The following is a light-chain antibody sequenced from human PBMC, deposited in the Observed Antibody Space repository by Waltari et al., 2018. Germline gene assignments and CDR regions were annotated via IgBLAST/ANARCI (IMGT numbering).Light chain of an antibody. CDR1: ALPTHY. J-gene: IGLJ1*01. CDR2: KDS. Sequence: SYELTQPPSVSVSPGQTARITCPGDALPTHYAYWYQQKPGQAPVLVIYKDSERPSGIPERFSGSSSGTTVTLTISGVQAEDEADYYCQSADSSGTYFYVFGTGTKVTVL. CDR3: QSADSSGTYFYV. V-gene: IGLV3-25*03.